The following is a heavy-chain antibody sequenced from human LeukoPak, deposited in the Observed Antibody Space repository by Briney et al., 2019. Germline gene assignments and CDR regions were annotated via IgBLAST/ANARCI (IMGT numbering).Heavy chain of an antibody. CDR2: IIPILGIA. V-gene: IGHV1-69*04. Sequence: ASVKVSCKASGGTFSSYAISWVRQAPGQGLEWMGRIIPILGIANYAQKFQGRVTITADKSTSTAYMELSSLRSEDTAVYYCARGADSGSSWYFGYWGQGTLVTVSS. CDR3: ARGADSGSSWYFGY. CDR1: GGTFSSYA. J-gene: IGHJ4*02. D-gene: IGHD1-26*01.